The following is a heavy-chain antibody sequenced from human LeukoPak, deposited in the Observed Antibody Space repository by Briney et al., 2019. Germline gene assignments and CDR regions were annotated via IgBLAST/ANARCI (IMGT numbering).Heavy chain of an antibody. D-gene: IGHD6-19*01. Sequence: NTSETLSLTCTVSGGSINNYYWSWIRQPAGKGLEWIGRIYTSGSTNYNPSLRSRVTMSVDTSKNQFSLKLSSVTAADTAVYYCARDAVAGPYNWFDPWGQGTLVTVSS. CDR2: IYTSGST. J-gene: IGHJ5*02. V-gene: IGHV4-4*07. CDR3: ARDAVAGPYNWFDP. CDR1: GGSINNYY.